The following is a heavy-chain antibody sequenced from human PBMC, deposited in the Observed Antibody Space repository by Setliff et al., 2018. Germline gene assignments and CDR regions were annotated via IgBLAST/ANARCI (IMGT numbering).Heavy chain of an antibody. CDR1: GYSISSGYY. J-gene: IGHJ4*02. CDR2: IDHSGST. V-gene: IGHV4-38-2*01. Sequence: SETLSLTCAVSGYSISSGYYWGWIRQPPGKGLEWIGSIDHSGSTHYNPSLKSRITISVDTAKNQFSLKLRSVTAADTAVYYCGRPLVGVTTGFENWGQGTLVTVSS. CDR3: GRPLVGVTTGFEN. D-gene: IGHD1-26*01.